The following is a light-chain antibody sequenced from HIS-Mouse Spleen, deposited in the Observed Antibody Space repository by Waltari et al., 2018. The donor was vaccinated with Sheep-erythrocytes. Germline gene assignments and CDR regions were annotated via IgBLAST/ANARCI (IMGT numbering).Light chain of an antibody. CDR2: DVS. CDR3: CSYAGSYNHV. CDR1: SSDVGGYNY. V-gene: IGLV2-11*01. Sequence: QSALTQPRSVSGSPGQSVTISCTGTSSDVGGYNYVSWYQQHPGKAPKLMIYDVSKRPSWVPDRFSGAKSGTTASLTISGLQAEDEADYSCCSYAGSYNHVFATGTKVTVL. J-gene: IGLJ1*01.